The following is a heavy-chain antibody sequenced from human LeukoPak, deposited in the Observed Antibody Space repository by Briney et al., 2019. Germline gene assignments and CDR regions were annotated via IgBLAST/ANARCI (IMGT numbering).Heavy chain of an antibody. CDR1: GATFSSYA. CDR3: ARVESSSGPFDY. CDR2: IIPILGIA. D-gene: IGHD6-19*01. Sequence: GASVKVSCKASGATFSSYAISWVRQAPGQGLEWMGRIIPILGIANYAQKFQGRVTITADKSTSTAYMELSSLRSEDTAVYYCARVESSSGPFDYWGQGTLVTVSS. V-gene: IGHV1-69*04. J-gene: IGHJ4*02.